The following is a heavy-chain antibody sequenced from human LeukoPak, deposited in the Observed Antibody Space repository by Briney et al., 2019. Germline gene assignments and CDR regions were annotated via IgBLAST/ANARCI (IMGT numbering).Heavy chain of an antibody. D-gene: IGHD1-26*01. Sequence: GGSLRLSCAASGFTFSSYAMSWVRQAPGKGLGWVSAISGSGGSTYYADSVKGRFTISRDNSKNTLYLQMNSLRAEDTAVYYCAKDRGSGSYFSAPFDYWGQGTLVTVSS. CDR3: AKDRGSGSYFSAPFDY. V-gene: IGHV3-23*01. CDR1: GFTFSSYA. J-gene: IGHJ4*02. CDR2: ISGSGGST.